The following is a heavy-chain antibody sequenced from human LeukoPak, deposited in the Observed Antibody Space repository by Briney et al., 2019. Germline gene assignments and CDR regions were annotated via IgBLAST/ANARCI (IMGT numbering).Heavy chain of an antibody. CDR1: GFTFDDYA. Sequence: GGSLRLSCAASGFTFDDYAMHWVRQGPGKGLEWVSGISWNSGSIGYADSVKGRFTISRDNAKNSLYLQMNSLRAEDTALYYCAKSPSGDIVVVTILEYWGQGTLVTVSS. D-gene: IGHD2-15*01. J-gene: IGHJ4*02. CDR2: ISWNSGSI. CDR3: AKSPSGDIVVVTILEY. V-gene: IGHV3-9*01.